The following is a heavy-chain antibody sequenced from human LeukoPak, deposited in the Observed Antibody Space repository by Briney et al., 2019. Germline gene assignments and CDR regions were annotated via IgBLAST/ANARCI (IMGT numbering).Heavy chain of an antibody. CDR3: ARDFLAGSGWYRAIPFDY. Sequence: GASVKVSCKASGYTFTSYAMHWVRQAPGQRLEWMGWINAGNGNTKYSQKFQGRVTITRDTSASTAYMGLSSLRSEDTAVYYCARDFLAGSGWYRAIPFDYWGQGTLVTVSS. D-gene: IGHD6-19*01. CDR1: GYTFTSYA. CDR2: INAGNGNT. V-gene: IGHV1-3*01. J-gene: IGHJ4*02.